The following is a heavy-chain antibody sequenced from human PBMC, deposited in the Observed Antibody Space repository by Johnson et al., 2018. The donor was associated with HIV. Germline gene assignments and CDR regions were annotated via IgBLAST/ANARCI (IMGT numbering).Heavy chain of an antibody. J-gene: IGHJ3*01. V-gene: IGHV3-72*01. CDR1: GFTFSDHY. Sequence: VQLVESGGGLVQPGGSLRLSCAASGFTFSDHYMDWVRQAPGKGLGWVARTRDKANGYSTEYAASVKGRFTISRDASKDSLYLQMNSLKSEDTAVYFCARRAYTSGWYAAFDLWGQGTMVTVSS. CDR2: TRDKANGYST. D-gene: IGHD6-19*01. CDR3: ARRAYTSGWYAAFDL.